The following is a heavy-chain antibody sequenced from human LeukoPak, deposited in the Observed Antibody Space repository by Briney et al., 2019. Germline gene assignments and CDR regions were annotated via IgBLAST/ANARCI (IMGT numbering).Heavy chain of an antibody. J-gene: IGHJ5*02. CDR2: IIPIFGTA. CDR3: ARDDFWSGYVFDP. Sequence: ASVTVSCKASGGTFSSYAISWVRQAPGQGLEWMGGIIPIFGTANYAQKFQGRVTITADESTGTAYMELSSLRSEDTAVYYCARDDFWSGYVFDPWGQGTLVTVSS. CDR1: GGTFSSYA. V-gene: IGHV1-69*13. D-gene: IGHD3-3*01.